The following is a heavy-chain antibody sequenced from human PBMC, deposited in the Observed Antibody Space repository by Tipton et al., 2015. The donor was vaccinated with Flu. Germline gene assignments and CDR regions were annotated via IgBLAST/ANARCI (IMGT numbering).Heavy chain of an antibody. V-gene: IGHV4-59*01. D-gene: IGHD2-2*01. Sequence: TLSLTCTVSGGSLSSYYWNWIRQPPGKGLEWIGYKYYSGTTNYNSSLKSRVTMSLDTSKTQFSLKLSSVTAADTAVYYCARDLAMIPGALHYWGQGILVTVSS. CDR1: GGSLSSYY. J-gene: IGHJ4*02. CDR3: ARDLAMIPGALHY. CDR2: KYYSGTT.